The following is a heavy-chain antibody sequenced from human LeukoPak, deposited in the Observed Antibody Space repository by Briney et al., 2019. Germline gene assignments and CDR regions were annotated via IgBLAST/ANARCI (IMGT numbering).Heavy chain of an antibody. Sequence: PGGSLRLSCAASGFTFSSYSMNWVRQAPGKGLEWVSSISSSSSYIYYADSVKGRFTISRDNAKNSLYLQMNSLRAEDTAVYYCARDPGYYYDSSGYYGGDYWGQGTLVTVSS. CDR3: ARDPGYYYDSSGYYGGDY. D-gene: IGHD3-22*01. CDR2: ISSSSSYI. CDR1: GFTFSSYS. J-gene: IGHJ4*02. V-gene: IGHV3-21*01.